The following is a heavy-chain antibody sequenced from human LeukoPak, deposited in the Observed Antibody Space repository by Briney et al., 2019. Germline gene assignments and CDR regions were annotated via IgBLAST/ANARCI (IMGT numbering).Heavy chain of an antibody. D-gene: IGHD5-12*01. Sequence: GGSLRLSCAASGFTFSSYAMSWVRQAPGKGLEWVSAISGSGGSTYYADSVKGRFTISRDNSKNTLYLQMNSLRAEDTAVYYCAKVIEVDIVATISPPAYWGQGTLVTVSS. V-gene: IGHV3-23*01. J-gene: IGHJ4*02. CDR1: GFTFSSYA. CDR3: AKVIEVDIVATISPPAY. CDR2: ISGSGGST.